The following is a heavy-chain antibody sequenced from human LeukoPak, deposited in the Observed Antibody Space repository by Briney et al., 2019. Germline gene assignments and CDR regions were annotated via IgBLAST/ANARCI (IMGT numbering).Heavy chain of an antibody. V-gene: IGHV4-59*01. CDR3: ARDPGGSYLDY. CDR1: GGSISSYY. Sequence: VKPSETLSLTCTVSGGSISSYYWSWIRQPPGKGLEWIGYIYYSGGTNYNPSLKSRVTISVDTSKNQFSLKLSSVTAADTAVYYCARDPGGSYLDYWGQGTLVTVSS. J-gene: IGHJ4*02. CDR2: IYYSGGT. D-gene: IGHD1-26*01.